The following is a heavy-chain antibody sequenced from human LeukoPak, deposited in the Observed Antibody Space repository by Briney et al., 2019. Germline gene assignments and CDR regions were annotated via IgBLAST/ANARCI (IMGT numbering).Heavy chain of an antibody. D-gene: IGHD5/OR15-5a*01. V-gene: IGHV3-23*01. CDR2: ITAIGSTT. Sequence: GGSLRLSCAASGFPLTTYTIGWVRQVPGKGLEWVSLITAIGSTTYYADSVKGRFTISRDSSTSTLYLQMNTLRAEDTAVYYCAKANIVSTIGWYFGLWGRGTLVTVSS. J-gene: IGHJ2*01. CDR3: AKANIVSTIGWYFGL. CDR1: GFPLTTYT.